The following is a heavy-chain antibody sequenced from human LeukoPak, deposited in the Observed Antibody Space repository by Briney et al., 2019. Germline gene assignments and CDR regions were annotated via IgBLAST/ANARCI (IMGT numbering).Heavy chain of an antibody. D-gene: IGHD3-10*01. CDR3: ARGLSLWFGELPASHNWFDP. Sequence: ASVKVSCKASGYTFTSYDINWVRQATGQGLEWMGWMNPNSGNTGYAQKFQGRVTMTRNTSISTAYMELSSLRSEDTAVYYCARGLSLWFGELPASHNWFDPWGQGTLVTVSS. CDR1: GYTFTSYD. CDR2: MNPNSGNT. J-gene: IGHJ5*02. V-gene: IGHV1-8*01.